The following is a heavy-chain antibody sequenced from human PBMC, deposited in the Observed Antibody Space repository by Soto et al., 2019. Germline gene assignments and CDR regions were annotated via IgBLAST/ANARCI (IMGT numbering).Heavy chain of an antibody. V-gene: IGHV3-53*01. CDR2: FYSGGDT. J-gene: IGHJ4*02. CDR3: VGAMGSGSSAGVY. D-gene: IGHD6-6*01. CDR1: GFTVNTKH. Sequence: EVELVESGGGLIQPGGSLRLSCAASGFTVNTKHMSWVRQAPGKGLEWVSVFYSGGDTNYADSVKGRFTISRDSAKNTLYLYMNSPRLDDTALYYCVGAMGSGSSAGVYWGQGTLVTVSS.